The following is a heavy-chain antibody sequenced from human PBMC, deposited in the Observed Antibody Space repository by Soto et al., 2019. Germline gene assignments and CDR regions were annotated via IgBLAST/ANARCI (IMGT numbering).Heavy chain of an antibody. CDR3: ARAQYSSSWYPVGYYYGMDV. J-gene: IGHJ6*02. D-gene: IGHD6-13*01. Sequence: SETLSLTCAVYGGSFSGYYWSWIRQPPGKGLEWIGEINHSGSTNYNPSLKSRVTISVDTSKNQFSLKLSSVTAADTAVYYCARAQYSSSWYPVGYYYGMDVWGQGITVTVSS. V-gene: IGHV4-34*01. CDR1: GGSFSGYY. CDR2: INHSGST.